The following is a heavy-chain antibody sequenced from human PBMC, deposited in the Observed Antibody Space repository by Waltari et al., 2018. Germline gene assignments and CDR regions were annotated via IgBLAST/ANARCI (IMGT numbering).Heavy chain of an antibody. V-gene: IGHV3-7*01. CDR1: GLIFNGCW. Sequence: EEYLVESGGGLVQPGGSLRLSCPVSGLIFNGCWMTWVRQAPGKGLEWVATINPDGGEKYYVDPVKGRFTISRDNAKYLLFLQVSSLRVEDMAVYYCARGRYCSGGNCYFDYWGQGTQVTVSS. CDR3: ARGRYCSGGNCYFDY. CDR2: INPDGGEK. J-gene: IGHJ4*02. D-gene: IGHD2-15*01.